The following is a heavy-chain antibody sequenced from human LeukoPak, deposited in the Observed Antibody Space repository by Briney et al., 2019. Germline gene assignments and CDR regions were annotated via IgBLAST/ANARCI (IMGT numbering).Heavy chain of an antibody. CDR2: ITASGSST. V-gene: IGHV3-23*01. J-gene: IGHJ4*02. Sequence: GGSLRLSCAASGFTFSRFAVTWLRQAPGNGLEWVSTITASGSSTYYTDSVKGRFTISRDNSKNTLYLQMNSLRADDTAVYYCAKTTGYFYFDSGTYPDHWGQGTLVTVSS. D-gene: IGHD3-10*01. CDR1: GFTFSRFA. CDR3: AKTTGYFYFDSGTYPDH.